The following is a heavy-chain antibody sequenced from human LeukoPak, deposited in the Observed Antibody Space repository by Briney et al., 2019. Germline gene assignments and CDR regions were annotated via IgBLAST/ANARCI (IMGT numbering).Heavy chain of an antibody. Sequence: RASVKVSCKASGGTFSSYAISWVRQAPGQGLEWMGGTIPIFGTANYAQKFQGRVTITADESTSTAYMELSSLRSEDTAVYYCARAYTRAQQVDLDYWGQGTVVTVSS. J-gene: IGHJ4*02. CDR1: GGTFSSYA. D-gene: IGHD6-13*01. V-gene: IGHV1-69*01. CDR3: ARAYTRAQQVDLDY. CDR2: TIPIFGTA.